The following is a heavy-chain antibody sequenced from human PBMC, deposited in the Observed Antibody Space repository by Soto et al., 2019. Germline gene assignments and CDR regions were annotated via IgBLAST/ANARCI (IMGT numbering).Heavy chain of an antibody. V-gene: IGHV4-31*03. D-gene: IGHD2-15*01. CDR2: IYYSGST. CDR1: GGSISSGGDY. Sequence: QVQLQESGPGLVKPSQTLSLTCTVSGGSISSGGDYWSWIRQHPGKVLEWIGYIYYSGSTYYNPSLKSRVTLAVDTSKNHFSLKLSSVTAADTAVYYCASATPYYYYGMDVWGQGTTVTVSS. CDR3: ASATPYYYYGMDV. J-gene: IGHJ6*02.